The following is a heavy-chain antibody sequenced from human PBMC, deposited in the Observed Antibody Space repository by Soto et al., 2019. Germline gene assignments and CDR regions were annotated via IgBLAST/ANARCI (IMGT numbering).Heavy chain of an antibody. CDR2: VYYSGSS. CDR1: GDSISGGASF. Sequence: KPSETLSLTCTVSGDSISGGASFWSWIRQPPGKGLEWIANVYYSGSSYYNPSPKSRLTISVDTTKNQFSLQLKSMTAADTAVYYCAKLSCTSSTCYFPGWFDPWGQGTLVTVSS. J-gene: IGHJ5*02. CDR3: AKLSCTSSTCYFPGWFDP. D-gene: IGHD2-2*01. V-gene: IGHV4-31*03.